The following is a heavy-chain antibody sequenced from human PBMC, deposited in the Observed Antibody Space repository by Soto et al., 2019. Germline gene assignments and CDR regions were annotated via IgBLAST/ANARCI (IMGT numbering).Heavy chain of an antibody. J-gene: IGHJ4*02. CDR1: GFTFSNAW. D-gene: IGHD3-3*01. Sequence: GGSLRLSCAASGFTFSNAWMNWVRQAPGKGLEWVGRIKSKTDGGTTDYAAPVKGRFTISRDDSKNTLYLQMNSLKTEDTAVYYCTTFPTPYYDFWSGYYPFDHWGQGTLVTVSS. CDR3: TTFPTPYYDFWSGYYPFDH. V-gene: IGHV3-15*07. CDR2: IKSKTDGGTT.